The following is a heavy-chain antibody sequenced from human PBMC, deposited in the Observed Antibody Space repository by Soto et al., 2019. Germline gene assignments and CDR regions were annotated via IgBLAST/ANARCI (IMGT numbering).Heavy chain of an antibody. CDR3: ARMGGSGSYLNFGY. J-gene: IGHJ4*02. D-gene: IGHD3-10*01. CDR2: INHSGST. Sequence: QVQLQQWGAGLLKPSETLSLTCAVYGGSFSGYYWSWIRQPPGKGLEWIGEINHSGSTNYNPSLKSRVTISVDTSKNQFSLKLSSVTAADTAVYYCARMGGSGSYLNFGYWGQGTLVTVSS. V-gene: IGHV4-34*01. CDR1: GGSFSGYY.